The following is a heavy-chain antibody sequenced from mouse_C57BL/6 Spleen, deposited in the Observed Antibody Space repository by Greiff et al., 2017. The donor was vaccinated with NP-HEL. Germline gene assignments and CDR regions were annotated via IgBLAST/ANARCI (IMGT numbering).Heavy chain of an antibody. J-gene: IGHJ1*03. V-gene: IGHV2-2*01. Sequence: VQLQQSGPGLVQPSQSLSITCTVSGFSLTSYGVHWVRQSPGKGLEWLGVIWSGGSTDYNAAFISRLSLSKDNSKSQVFFKMNSLQADDTAIYYCARTGGHYYGSSYGYFDVWGTGTTVTVSS. D-gene: IGHD1-1*01. CDR1: GFSLTSYG. CDR2: IWSGGST. CDR3: ARTGGHYYGSSYGYFDV.